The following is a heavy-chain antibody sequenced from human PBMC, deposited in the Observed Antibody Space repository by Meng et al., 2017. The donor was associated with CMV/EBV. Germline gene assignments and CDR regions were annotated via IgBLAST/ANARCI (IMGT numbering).Heavy chain of an antibody. V-gene: IGHV1-2*02. CDR3: ARDTIDSGSSYNWFDF. D-gene: IGHD6-6*01. CDR1: GYPFTGYY. Sequence: SGYPFTGYYLHWVRQAAGQVLGWMGWINPNNGGTNYAQKFQGRVTMTRDTSISTAYMELTRLKSDDAAVYYCARDTIDSGSSYNWFDFWGQGTLVTVSS. CDR2: INPNNGGT. J-gene: IGHJ5*01.